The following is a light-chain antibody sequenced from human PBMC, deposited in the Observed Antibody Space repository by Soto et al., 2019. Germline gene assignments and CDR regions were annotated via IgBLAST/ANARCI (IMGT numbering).Light chain of an antibody. J-gene: IGLJ1*01. V-gene: IGLV2-11*03. CDR2: DVS. Sequence: SASGSPGQSITISCTGTSSDVGGYNYVSWYQQHPAKAPKLIIFDVSKRPSGVPNRFSGSKSGNTASLTISGLRAEDEADYYCCSYVGRNTYVFGTGTKVTVL. CDR1: SSDVGGYNY. CDR3: CSYVGRNTYV.